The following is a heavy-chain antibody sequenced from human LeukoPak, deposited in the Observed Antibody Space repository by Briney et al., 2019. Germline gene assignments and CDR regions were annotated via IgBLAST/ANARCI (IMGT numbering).Heavy chain of an antibody. CDR1: GDSISGGDYY. Sequence: SETLSLTCTVSGDSISGGDYYWTWIRQPAGKGLEWIGYIYYSGSTNYNPSLKSRVTISVDTSKNQFSLKLSSVTAADTAVYYCASQYTRKWYYFDYWGQGTLVTVSS. CDR3: ASQYTRKWYYFDY. V-gene: IGHV4-61*10. D-gene: IGHD1-14*01. J-gene: IGHJ4*02. CDR2: IYYSGST.